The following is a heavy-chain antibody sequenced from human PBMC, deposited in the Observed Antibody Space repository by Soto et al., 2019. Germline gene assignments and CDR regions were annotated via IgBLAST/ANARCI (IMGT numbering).Heavy chain of an antibody. J-gene: IGHJ5*02. V-gene: IGHV1-18*01. CDR3: ARVAFCSSTSCPPVFGFNWFDP. Sequence: GASVKVSCKASGYTFTSYGISWVRQAPGQGLEWMGWISAYNGNTNYAQKLQGRVTMTTDTSTSTAYMELRSLRSDDTAVYYCARVAFCSSTSCPPVFGFNWFDPWGQGTLVTVSS. D-gene: IGHD2-2*01. CDR2: ISAYNGNT. CDR1: GYTFTSYG.